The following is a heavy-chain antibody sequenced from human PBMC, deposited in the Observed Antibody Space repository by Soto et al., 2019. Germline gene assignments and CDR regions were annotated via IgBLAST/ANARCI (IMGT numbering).Heavy chain of an antibody. Sequence: QVQLVQSGVEVKKPGASMKVSCKASGYTFTSYGVSWVRQAPGQGLEWMGWINPYNGNTNYAQNLQGRVTMTTDTSTSTAYMELRSLTSDDTAVYYCARGGASTGGMEVWGQGTTVTVSS. J-gene: IGHJ6*02. CDR2: INPYNGNT. V-gene: IGHV1-18*01. CDR3: ARGGASTGGMEV. D-gene: IGHD1-26*01. CDR1: GYTFTSYG.